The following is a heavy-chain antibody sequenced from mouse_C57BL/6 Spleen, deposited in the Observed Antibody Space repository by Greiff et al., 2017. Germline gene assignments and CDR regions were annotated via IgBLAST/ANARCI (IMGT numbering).Heavy chain of an antibody. CDR1: GYSFTGYY. CDR3: ASLGDY. Sequence: VQLQQSGPELVKPGASVKISCKASGYSFTGYYMNWVKQSPEKSLEWIGEINPSTGGTTYNQKFKAKATLTVDKSSSTAYMQLKSLTSEDSAVYYCASLGDYWGQGTTLTVSS. J-gene: IGHJ2*01. CDR2: INPSTGGT. V-gene: IGHV1-42*01.